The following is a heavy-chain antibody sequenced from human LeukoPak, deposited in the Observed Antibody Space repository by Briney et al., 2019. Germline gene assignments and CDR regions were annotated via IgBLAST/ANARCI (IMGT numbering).Heavy chain of an antibody. Sequence: ASVKASCKTSGYTFNDHHVHWVRQAPGQGLEWMGRIYPKSGDTDYPQKFQIRATMTRDTSITTAYMELTSLRSDDTAVYYCVSHYGPGPVWGQGTLVTVS. V-gene: IGHV1-2*06. D-gene: IGHD3-10*01. CDR1: GYTFNDHH. CDR2: IYPKSGDT. J-gene: IGHJ4*02. CDR3: VSHYGPGPV.